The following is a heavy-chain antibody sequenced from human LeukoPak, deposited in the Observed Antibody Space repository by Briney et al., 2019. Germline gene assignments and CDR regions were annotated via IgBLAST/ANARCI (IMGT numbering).Heavy chain of an antibody. D-gene: IGHD6-19*01. CDR3: ARLWYSSGWPTGAFDI. CDR2: IYYSGST. Sequence: PSETLSLTCTVSGGSISSYYWSWIRQPPGKGLEWIGYIYYSGSTNYNPSLKSRVTISVDTSKNQLSLKLSSVTAADTAVYYCARLWYSSGWPTGAFDIWGQGTMVTVSS. V-gene: IGHV4-59*08. CDR1: GGSISSYY. J-gene: IGHJ3*02.